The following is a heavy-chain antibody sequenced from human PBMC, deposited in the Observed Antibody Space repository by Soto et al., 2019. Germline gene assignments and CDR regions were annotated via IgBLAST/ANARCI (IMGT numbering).Heavy chain of an antibody. CDR1: GYSFTSYW. Sequence: PGESLKISCKGSGYSFTSYWISWVSQMPGKGLEWMGRIDPSDSYTNYSPSFQGHVTISADKSISTAYLQWSSLKASDTAMYYCARPGSKPTIFGVVINYGMDVWGQGTTVTVSS. CDR3: ARPGSKPTIFGVVINYGMDV. J-gene: IGHJ6*02. CDR2: IDPSDSYT. D-gene: IGHD3-3*01. V-gene: IGHV5-10-1*01.